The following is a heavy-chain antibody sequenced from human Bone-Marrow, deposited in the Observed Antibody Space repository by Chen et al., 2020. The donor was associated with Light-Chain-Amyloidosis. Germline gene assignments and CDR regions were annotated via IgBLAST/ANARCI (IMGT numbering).Heavy chain of an antibody. V-gene: IGHV3-21*01. CDR1: GFTCSSYS. Sequence: EVQLVESGGGLVKPGGSLRLSCAASGFTCSSYSMNWVRQAPGKGLEWVSSISSSSSYIYYADSVKGRFTISRDNAKNSLYLQMNSLRAEDTAVYYCARERRASYYYYYYGMDVWGQGTTVTVSS. CDR2: ISSSSSYI. CDR3: ARERRASYYYYYYGMDV. J-gene: IGHJ6*02.